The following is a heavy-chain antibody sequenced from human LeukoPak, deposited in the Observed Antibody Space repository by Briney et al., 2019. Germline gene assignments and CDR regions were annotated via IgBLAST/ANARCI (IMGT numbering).Heavy chain of an antibody. CDR3: AREGDSGSYYFDY. D-gene: IGHD1-26*01. V-gene: IGHV3-7*01. CDR2: IKQDGSEK. J-gene: IGHJ4*02. CDR1: GFTFSNYW. Sequence: GGSLRLSCAASGFTFSNYWMRWVRQAPGRGLEWVANIKQDGSEKFYVDSVKGRFTISRDNAKNSLYLQMNSLRAEDTAVYYCAREGDSGSYYFDYWGQGTLVTVSS.